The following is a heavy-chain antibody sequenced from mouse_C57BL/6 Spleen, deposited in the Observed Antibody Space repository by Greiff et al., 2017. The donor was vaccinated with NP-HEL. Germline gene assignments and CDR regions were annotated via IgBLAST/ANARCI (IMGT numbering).Heavy chain of an antibody. Sequence: VQLQQSGPELVKPGASVKISCKASGYAFSSSWMNWVKQRPGKGLEWIGRIYPGDGDTNYNGKFKGKATLTADKSSSTAYMQLSSLTSEDSAVYFCARGRVYDGYPFAYWGQGTLVTVCA. J-gene: IGHJ3*01. CDR2: IYPGDGDT. CDR1: GYAFSSSW. V-gene: IGHV1-82*01. D-gene: IGHD2-3*01. CDR3: ARGRVYDGYPFAY.